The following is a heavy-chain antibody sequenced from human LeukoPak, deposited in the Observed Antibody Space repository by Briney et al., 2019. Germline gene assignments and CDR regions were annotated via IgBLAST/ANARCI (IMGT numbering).Heavy chain of an antibody. CDR2: XYPXXYXP. CDR3: ARGIAVAGTLFDY. D-gene: IGHD6-19*01. Sequence: GESLKISCKGSGXXFXXYWXGXXXXMPXXXXXXXXXXYPXXYXPXXXPSFQGQVTISADKSISTAYLQWSSLKASDTAMYYCARGIAVAGTLFDYWGQGTLVTVSS. J-gene: IGHJ4*02. V-gene: IGHV5-51*01. CDR1: GXXFXXYW.